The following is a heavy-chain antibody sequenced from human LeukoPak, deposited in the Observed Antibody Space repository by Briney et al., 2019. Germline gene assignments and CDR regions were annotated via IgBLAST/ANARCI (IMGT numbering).Heavy chain of an antibody. Sequence: GGSLRLSCAASGFTFSSYAMHWVRQAPGKGLEWVAVISYDGSNKYYADSVKGRFTISRDNSKNTLYLQMNSLRAEDTAVYYCARDSSSWYREDYWGQGTLVTVSS. D-gene: IGHD6-13*01. V-gene: IGHV3-30-3*01. CDR2: ISYDGSNK. J-gene: IGHJ4*02. CDR3: ARDSSSWYREDY. CDR1: GFTFSSYA.